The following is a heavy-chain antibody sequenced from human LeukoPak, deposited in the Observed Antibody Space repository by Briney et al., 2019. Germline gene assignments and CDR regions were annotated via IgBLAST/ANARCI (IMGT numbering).Heavy chain of an antibody. J-gene: IGHJ4*02. D-gene: IGHD2-2*02. CDR2: ISGSGGST. CDR1: GFTFSSYA. CDR3: AKLTGGYCSSTSCYTFDY. Sequence: QAGGSLRLSCAASGFTFSSYAMSWVRQAPGKGLEWVSAISGSGGSTYYADSVKGRFTISRDNSKNTLYLQMNSLRAEDTAVCYCAKLTGGYCSSTSCYTFDYWGQGTLVTVSS. V-gene: IGHV3-23*01.